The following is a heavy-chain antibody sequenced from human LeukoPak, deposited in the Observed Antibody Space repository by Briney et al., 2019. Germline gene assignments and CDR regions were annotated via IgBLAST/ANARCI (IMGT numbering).Heavy chain of an antibody. Sequence: GGSLRLSCAASGFMFNIYWMQWVRQVPGKGLVWVSRMNSDGSSISYADSVKGRFTISRDNSKNMLYLQMNSLRAEDTAVYYCARSQGGTMSLRHFDLWGRGTLVTVSS. CDR1: GFMFNIYW. J-gene: IGHJ2*01. V-gene: IGHV3-74*01. CDR3: ARSQGGTMSLRHFDL. D-gene: IGHD3-22*01. CDR2: MNSDGSSI.